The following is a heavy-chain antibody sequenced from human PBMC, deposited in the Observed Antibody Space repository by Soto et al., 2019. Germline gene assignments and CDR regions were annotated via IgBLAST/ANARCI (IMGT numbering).Heavy chain of an antibody. CDR1: GFTFSNYA. J-gene: IGHJ6*02. CDR3: AKDKAGATGRYYYGMDF. Sequence: GGSLRLSCAASGFTFSNYAVSWVRQAPGKGLEWVSAISGSDDSTYYADSVKGRFTISRDNSKNTLYLQMNSLGAEDTAVYYCAKDKAGATGRYYYGMDFWGQGTTVTVSS. D-gene: IGHD1-26*01. V-gene: IGHV3-23*01. CDR2: ISGSDDST.